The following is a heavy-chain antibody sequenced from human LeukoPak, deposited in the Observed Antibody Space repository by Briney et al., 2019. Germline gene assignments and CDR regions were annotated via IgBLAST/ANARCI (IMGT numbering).Heavy chain of an antibody. CDR2: IIPIFGTA. CDR3: ARRSGSGSYYDFDY. CDR1: GGTFSSYA. Sequence: ASVKVSCKASGGTFSSYAISWVRQAPGQGLEWMGGIIPIFGTANYVQKFQGRVTITADESTSTAYMELSSLRSEDTAVYYCARRSGSGSYYDFDYWGQGTLVTVSS. D-gene: IGHD3-10*01. V-gene: IGHV1-69*13. J-gene: IGHJ4*02.